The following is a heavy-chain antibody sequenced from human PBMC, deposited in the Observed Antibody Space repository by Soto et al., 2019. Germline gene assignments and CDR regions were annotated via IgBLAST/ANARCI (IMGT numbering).Heavy chain of an antibody. CDR1: GFTFSSYS. V-gene: IGHV3-21*01. CDR3: ARDGDYVWGSYRWSDAFDI. CDR2: ISSSSSNI. Sequence: GGSLRLSCAASGFTFSSYSMNWIRQAPGKGLEWVSSISSSSSNIYYADSVNGRFIISRDNAKNSLYLQMSSLRAEDTAVYYCARDGDYVWGSYRWSDAFDIWGQGTMVTVSS. J-gene: IGHJ3*02. D-gene: IGHD3-16*02.